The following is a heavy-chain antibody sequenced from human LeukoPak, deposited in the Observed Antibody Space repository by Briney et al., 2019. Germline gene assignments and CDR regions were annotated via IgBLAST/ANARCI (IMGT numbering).Heavy chain of an antibody. CDR1: GGSISSGDYY. Sequence: SETLSLTCTVSGGSISSGDYYWSWIRQPPGKGLEWIGYIYYSGSTYYNPSLKSRVTISVDTSKNQFSLKLSSVTAADTAVYYCARTALGGWFDPWGQGTLVTVPS. CDR3: ARTALGGWFDP. V-gene: IGHV4-30-4*08. D-gene: IGHD2-15*01. J-gene: IGHJ5*02. CDR2: IYYSGST.